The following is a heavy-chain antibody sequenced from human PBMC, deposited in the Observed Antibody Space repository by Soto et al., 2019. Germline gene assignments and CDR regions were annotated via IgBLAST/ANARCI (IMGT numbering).Heavy chain of an antibody. CDR1: GGSTSSYY. J-gene: IGHJ6*02. V-gene: IGHV4-59*01. D-gene: IGHD3-22*01. Sequence: SETLSLTCTVSGGSTSSYYWSWIRQSPGKGLEWIGPIYYSGYTKTNYNPSLKSRVTISVDTSKSQFSLKQSSVTAADTAVYYCARDYYYDSSDHPGAYYYGMDVWGQGTTVTVSS. CDR2: IYYSGYTKT. CDR3: ARDYYYDSSDHPGAYYYGMDV.